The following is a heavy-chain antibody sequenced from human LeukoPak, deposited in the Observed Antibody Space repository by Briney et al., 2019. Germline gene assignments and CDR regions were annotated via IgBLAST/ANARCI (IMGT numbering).Heavy chain of an antibody. CDR2: ISAYNGNT. CDR1: GYTFTSYG. CDR3: ARVPYYDILTGYEYYFDY. V-gene: IGHV1-18*01. J-gene: IGHJ4*02. D-gene: IGHD3-9*01. Sequence: ASVKVSCKASGYTFTSYGISWVRQAPGQGLEWMGWISAYNGNTNYARKLQGRVTMTTDTSTSTAYMELRSLRSDDTAVYYCARVPYYDILTGYEYYFDYWGQGTLVTVSS.